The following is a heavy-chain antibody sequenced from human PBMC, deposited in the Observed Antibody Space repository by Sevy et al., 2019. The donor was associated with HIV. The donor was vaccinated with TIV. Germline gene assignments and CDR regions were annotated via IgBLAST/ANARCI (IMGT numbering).Heavy chain of an antibody. Sequence: GGSLRLSCAASGFTFSSYAMSWVRQAPGKGLEWVSAISGSGGSTYYAASVKGRFTIPRDNSKNTLYLQMNSLRAEDTAVYYCPKVGGDYVGGSYRFPDAFDIWGQGTMVTVSS. CDR3: PKVGGDYVGGSYRFPDAFDI. J-gene: IGHJ3*02. V-gene: IGHV3-23*01. CDR2: ISGSGGST. D-gene: IGHD3-16*02. CDR1: GFTFSSYA.